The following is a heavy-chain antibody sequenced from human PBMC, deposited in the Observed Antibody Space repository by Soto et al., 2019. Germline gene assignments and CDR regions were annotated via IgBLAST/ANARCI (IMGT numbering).Heavy chain of an antibody. J-gene: IGHJ4*02. Sequence: SETLSLTCDVSVEPMTGGYYWGWIRQSPGKGLEWIGSIYYGGTTYYNPSLRSRLAISIDTSKNQFSLRLTSVTAADTALYFCARGWYYFDFWGRGTLVTVSS. V-gene: IGHV4-38-2*01. D-gene: IGHD2-15*01. CDR1: VEPMTGGYY. CDR3: ARGWYYFDF. CDR2: IYYGGTT.